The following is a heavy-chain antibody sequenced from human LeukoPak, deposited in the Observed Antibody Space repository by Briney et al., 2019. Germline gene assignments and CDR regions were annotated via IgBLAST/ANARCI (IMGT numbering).Heavy chain of an antibody. V-gene: IGHV4-39*07. Sequence: PSETLSLTCTVSGGSISSSSYYWGWIRQPPGKGLEWIGSIYYSGSTYYNPSLKSRVTISVDTSKNQFSLKLSSVTAADTAVYYCARGGFTSAFDIWGQGTMVTVSS. D-gene: IGHD3-10*01. J-gene: IGHJ3*02. CDR1: GGSISSSSYY. CDR2: IYYSGST. CDR3: ARGGFTSAFDI.